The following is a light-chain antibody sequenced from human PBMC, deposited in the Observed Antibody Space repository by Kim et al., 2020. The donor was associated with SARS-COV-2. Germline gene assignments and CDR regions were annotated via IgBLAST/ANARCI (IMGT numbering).Light chain of an antibody. V-gene: IGLV3-21*04. CDR2: YDS. J-gene: IGLJ1*01. CDR1: NIGSKS. CDR3: QVWDRSSDHFV. Sequence: SYELTQPPSVSVAPGKTARITCGGNNIGSKSVHWYQQKPGQAPVLVIYYDSDRPSGIPERFSGSKSGNTATLTISRVEAGDEADYYCQVWDRSSDHFVFGTGTKVTVL.